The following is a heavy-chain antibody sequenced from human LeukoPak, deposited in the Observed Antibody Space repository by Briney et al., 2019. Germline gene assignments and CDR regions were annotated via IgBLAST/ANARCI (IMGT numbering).Heavy chain of an antibody. V-gene: IGHV3-30*03. Sequence: GGSLRLSCAAPGFTFSSYGMHWVRQAPGKGLEWVAVISYDGSNKYYADSVKGRFTISRDNSKNTLYLQMNSLRAEDTAVYYCARQETRGYFDYWGQGTLVTVSS. CDR1: GFTFSSYG. CDR2: ISYDGSNK. CDR3: ARQETRGYFDY. D-gene: IGHD3-10*01. J-gene: IGHJ4*02.